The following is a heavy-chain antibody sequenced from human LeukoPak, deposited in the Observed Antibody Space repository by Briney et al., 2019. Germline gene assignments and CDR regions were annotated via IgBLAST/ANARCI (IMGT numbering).Heavy chain of an antibody. J-gene: IGHJ4*02. CDR2: ISYDGSNK. CDR3: ARVQSGITMIVVAFDY. Sequence: GGSLRLSCAASGFTFSSYAMPWVRQAPGKGLEWVAVISYDGSNKYYADSVKGRFTISRDNSKNTLYLQMNSLRAEDTAVYYCARVQSGITMIVVAFDYWGQGTLATVSS. V-gene: IGHV3-30-3*01. CDR1: GFTFSSYA. D-gene: IGHD3-22*01.